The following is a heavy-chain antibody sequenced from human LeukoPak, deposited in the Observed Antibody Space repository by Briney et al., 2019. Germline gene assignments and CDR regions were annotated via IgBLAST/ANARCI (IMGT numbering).Heavy chain of an antibody. CDR1: GGSISTYY. V-gene: IGHV4-59*01. CDR2: IYHSGST. D-gene: IGHD6-6*01. CDR3: ARGGAARLHFQN. Sequence: SETLSLTCTVSGGSISTYYWNWIRQPPGKGLEWVGYIYHSGSTNYNPSLQSRVTISVDTSKNQFSLNLNSVTAADTAVYYCARGGAARLHFQNWGQGTLVTVSS. J-gene: IGHJ1*01.